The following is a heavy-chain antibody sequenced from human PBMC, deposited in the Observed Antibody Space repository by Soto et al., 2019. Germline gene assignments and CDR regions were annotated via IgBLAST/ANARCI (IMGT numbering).Heavy chain of an antibody. V-gene: IGHV4-61*01. J-gene: IGHJ4*02. CDR1: GASVSSGSYY. D-gene: IGHD5-12*01. Sequence: QVQLQESGPRLVKPSETLSLTCTVSGASVSSGSYYWSWIRQPPGKGLEWVGYIYYTGGTKYSPSLKNRVSMSADTSKNQFSLKLSSVPAADTAVYYCARDGDGYNYWGQGILVTVSS. CDR2: IYYTGGT. CDR3: ARDGDGYNY.